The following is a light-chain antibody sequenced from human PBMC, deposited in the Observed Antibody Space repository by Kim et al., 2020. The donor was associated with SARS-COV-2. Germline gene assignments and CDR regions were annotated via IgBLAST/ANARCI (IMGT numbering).Light chain of an antibody. J-gene: IGKJ5*01. CDR3: QQANSFPIT. Sequence: ASVGDRVTITGRASQGISSWLAWYQQKAGKAPKLLIYAASSLHSGVPSRFSGRGSGTDFTLTISSLQPEDVATYYCQQANSFPITFGQGTRLEIK. V-gene: IGKV1-12*01. CDR2: AAS. CDR1: QGISSW.